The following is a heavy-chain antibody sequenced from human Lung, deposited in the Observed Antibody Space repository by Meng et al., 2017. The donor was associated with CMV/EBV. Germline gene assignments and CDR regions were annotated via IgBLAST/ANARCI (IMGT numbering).Heavy chain of an antibody. Sequence: SETLSLTXTVSRGSVTSSSSYWTWIRQPPGKGLEWIGYVYYDGSTNYNPSLKSRVTISLDTSKNQFSLDLRSVTAADTAVYYCAREDEEGGYFDNWGQGTLVTVSS. CDR2: VYYDGST. CDR3: AREDEEGGYFDN. D-gene: IGHD3-16*01. CDR1: RGSVTSSSSY. J-gene: IGHJ4*02. V-gene: IGHV4-61*01.